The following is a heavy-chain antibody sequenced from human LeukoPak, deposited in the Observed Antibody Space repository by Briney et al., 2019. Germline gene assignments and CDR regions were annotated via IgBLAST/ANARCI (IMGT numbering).Heavy chain of an antibody. Sequence: GGSLRLSCAASGFTVSSNYMSWVRQAPGKGLEWVSVIYSGGSTYYADSVKGRFTISRDNSKNTLYLQMNSLRAEDTAVYYCARDLHPDAFDIWGQGTMVTVSS. V-gene: IGHV3-53*01. CDR1: GFTVSSNY. CDR3: ARDLHPDAFDI. J-gene: IGHJ3*02. CDR2: IYSGGST.